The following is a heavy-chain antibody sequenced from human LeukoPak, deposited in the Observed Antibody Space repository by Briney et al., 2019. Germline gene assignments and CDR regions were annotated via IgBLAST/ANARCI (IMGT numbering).Heavy chain of an antibody. D-gene: IGHD3-9*01. CDR2: ISGSGGTT. CDR1: GFTFSSYG. J-gene: IGHJ4*02. Sequence: GGSLRLSCAASGFTFSSYGMSWVRQAPGKGLEWVSAISGSGGTTYYADSVKGRFTISRDNSKNTLHLQMRSLRAEDSAIYFCARGHFTYDTSGPFDHWGRGTLVTVSS. V-gene: IGHV3-23*01. CDR3: ARGHFTYDTSGPFDH.